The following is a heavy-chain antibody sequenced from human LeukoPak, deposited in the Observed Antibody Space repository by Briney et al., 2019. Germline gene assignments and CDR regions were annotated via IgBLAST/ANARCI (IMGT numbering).Heavy chain of an antibody. CDR2: ISGSGGST. D-gene: IGHD6-19*01. J-gene: IGHJ6*04. V-gene: IGHV3-23*01. Sequence: GGSLRLSCAASGCTFSSYAMSWVRQAPGKGLEWVSAISGSGGSTYYADSVKGRFTISRDNSKNTLYLQMNSLRAEDTAVYYCAKDMSDSSGWYPYYGMDVWGKGTTVTVSS. CDR1: GCTFSSYA. CDR3: AKDMSDSSGWYPYYGMDV.